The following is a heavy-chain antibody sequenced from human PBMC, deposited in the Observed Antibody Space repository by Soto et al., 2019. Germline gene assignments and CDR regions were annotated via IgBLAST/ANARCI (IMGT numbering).Heavy chain of an antibody. D-gene: IGHD3-3*02. V-gene: IGHV5-10-1*01. CDR1: GCSFTSYW. Sequence: PGESLKISCKGSGCSFTSYWISWVRQMPGKGLEWMGRIDPSDSSNYSPSFQGHVTISADKSISTAYLQWSSLKASDTAMYYCAFHIFGVVSNWFDPWGQGTLVTVSS. CDR2: IDPSDSS. CDR3: AFHIFGVVSNWFDP. J-gene: IGHJ5*02.